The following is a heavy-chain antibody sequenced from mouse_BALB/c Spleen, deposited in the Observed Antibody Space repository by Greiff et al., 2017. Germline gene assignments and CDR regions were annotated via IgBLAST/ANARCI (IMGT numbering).Heavy chain of an antibody. CDR1: GFTFSDYY. D-gene: IGHD2-1*01. J-gene: IGHJ3*01. CDR3: AREGNHGGFAY. CDR2: ISDGGSYT. Sequence: EVKLMESGGGLVKPGGSLKLSCAASGFTFSDYYMYWVRQTPEKRLEWVATISDGGSYTYYPDSVKGRFTISRDNAKNNLYLQMSSLKSEDTAMYYCAREGNHGGFAYWGQGTLVTVSA. V-gene: IGHV5-4*02.